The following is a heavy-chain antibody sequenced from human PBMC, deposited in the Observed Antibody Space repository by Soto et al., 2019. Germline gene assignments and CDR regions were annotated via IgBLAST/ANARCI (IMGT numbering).Heavy chain of an antibody. CDR3: ATGDAACGGDCSADY. CDR1: GFTFSNAW. Sequence: GESLKISCAASGFTFSNAWMSWVRQAPGKGLEWGGRIKSKTDGGTTDYAAPVKGRFTISRDDSKNTLYLQMNSLKTEDTAVYYCATGDAACGGDCSADYWGQGTLVTVSS. V-gene: IGHV3-15*01. J-gene: IGHJ4*02. CDR2: IKSKTDGGTT. D-gene: IGHD2-21*02.